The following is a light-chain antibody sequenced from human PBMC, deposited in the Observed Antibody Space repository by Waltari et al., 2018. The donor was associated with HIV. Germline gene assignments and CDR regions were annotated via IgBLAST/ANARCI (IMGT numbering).Light chain of an antibody. J-gene: IGLJ2*01. Sequence: QSVLTPPPSVSGAPGQRVTISRTGSSPNIGAGYAVHWDQQLPGTAPKLLIYGNTNRPSGVPDRFSGSKSGTSASLAITGLQAEDEADYYCQSYDSSLSGFVVFGGGTKVTVL. CDR3: QSYDSSLSGFVV. CDR1: SPNIGAGYA. V-gene: IGLV1-40*01. CDR2: GNT.